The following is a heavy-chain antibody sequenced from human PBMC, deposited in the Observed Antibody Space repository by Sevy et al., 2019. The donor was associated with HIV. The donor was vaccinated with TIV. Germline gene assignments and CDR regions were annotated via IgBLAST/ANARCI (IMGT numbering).Heavy chain of an antibody. D-gene: IGHD2-8*01. J-gene: IGHJ4*02. CDR3: AREGCTKPHDY. CDR2: LSFGCGEI. CDR1: GFTFSKYS. V-gene: IGHV3-23*01. Sequence: GGSLRLSCAASGFTFSKYSMSRVRQPPGKGLEWVSTLSFGCGEINHADSVKGRCTISRDNSKNSLYLQMNNLRAEDTAVYYCAREGCTKPHDYWGQGTLVTVSS.